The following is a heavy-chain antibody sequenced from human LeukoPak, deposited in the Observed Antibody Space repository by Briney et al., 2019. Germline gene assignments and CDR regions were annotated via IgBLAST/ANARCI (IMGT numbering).Heavy chain of an antibody. Sequence: GGSLRLSCAASGFTFSSYAMSWVRQAPGKGLEWVSAISGSGGSTYYADSVKGRFTISRDNSKNTLYLQMNSLRAEDTAVYYCGYTPQAGRFYYYGMDVWGQGTTVTVSS. CDR1: GFTFSSYA. D-gene: IGHD2-2*02. J-gene: IGHJ6*02. V-gene: IGHV3-23*01. CDR3: GYTPQAGRFYYYGMDV. CDR2: ISGSGGST.